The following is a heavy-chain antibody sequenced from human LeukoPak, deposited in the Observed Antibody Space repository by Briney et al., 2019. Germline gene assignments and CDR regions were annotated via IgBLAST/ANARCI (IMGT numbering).Heavy chain of an antibody. V-gene: IGHV1-69*05. CDR2: IIPIFGTA. CDR3: ARSKGFGELSYFDY. Sequence: GASVKVSCKASGGTFSSYAISWVRQAPGQGLEWMGGIIPIFGTANYAQKFQGRVTITTDESTSTAYMELSSLRSEDTAVYYCARSKGFGELSYFDYWGQGTLVTVSS. D-gene: IGHD3-10*01. J-gene: IGHJ4*02. CDR1: GGTFSSYA.